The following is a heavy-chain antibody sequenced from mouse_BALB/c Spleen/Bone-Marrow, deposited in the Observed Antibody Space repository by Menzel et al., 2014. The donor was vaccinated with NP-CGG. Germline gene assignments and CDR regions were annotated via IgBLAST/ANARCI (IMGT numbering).Heavy chain of an antibody. CDR1: GYAFTSYN. Sequence: EVQLQQSGPELVKPGASVKVSCKASGYAFTSYNMYWVKQSHGKSLEWIGYIDPYNGGTSYNQKFKGKAILTVDKSSSTAYMHLNSLTSEDSAVYYCARRYYYYGSGDAMDYWGQGTSVTVSS. V-gene: IGHV1S135*01. D-gene: IGHD1-1*01. CDR3: ARRYYYYGSGDAMDY. CDR2: IDPYNGGT. J-gene: IGHJ4*01.